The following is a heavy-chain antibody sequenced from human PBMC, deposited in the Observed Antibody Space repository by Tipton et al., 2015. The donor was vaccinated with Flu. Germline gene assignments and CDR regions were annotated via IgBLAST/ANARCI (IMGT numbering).Heavy chain of an antibody. Sequence: LRLSCTISVGSVSSYYWTWVRQPPGKGLEWIGDVYYSGRTNYRPSLNSRVTMSADTSVNQVSLKLTSVTAADTAVYYCAKEGPSWYFDLWGRGTLVTVSS. CDR1: VGSVSSYY. CDR2: VYYSGRT. J-gene: IGHJ2*01. CDR3: AKEGPSWYFDL. V-gene: IGHV4-59*02.